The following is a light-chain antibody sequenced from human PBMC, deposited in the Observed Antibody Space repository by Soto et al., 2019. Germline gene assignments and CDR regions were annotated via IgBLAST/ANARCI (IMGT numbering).Light chain of an antibody. Sequence: EIVLTQSPGTLSLSPGERATLSCRASQSVTNNYLAWYQRKPGQPPRLLIYGTSYRSTDIPRRFSGSGSGTDFTLTITRLEPEDFAVYCCQQHGSSPPTFGQGTKVEIK. CDR3: QQHGSSPPT. CDR2: GTS. V-gene: IGKV3-20*01. CDR1: QSVTNNY. J-gene: IGKJ1*01.